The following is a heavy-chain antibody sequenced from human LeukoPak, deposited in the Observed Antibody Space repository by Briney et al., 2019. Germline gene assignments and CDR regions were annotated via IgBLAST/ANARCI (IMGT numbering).Heavy chain of an antibody. V-gene: IGHV4-34*01. CDR1: GGSISTYY. Sequence: PSETLSLTCTVSGGSISTYYWSWIRQSPGKGLEWIGEINHSGSTNYNPSLKSRVTISVDTSKNQFSLKLSSVTAADTPVYYCARRLPKNLNTAMAYYFDYWGQGTLVTVSS. J-gene: IGHJ4*02. D-gene: IGHD5-18*01. CDR2: INHSGST. CDR3: ARRLPKNLNTAMAYYFDY.